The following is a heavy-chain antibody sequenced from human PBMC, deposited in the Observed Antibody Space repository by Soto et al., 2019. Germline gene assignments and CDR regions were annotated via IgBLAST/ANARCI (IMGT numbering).Heavy chain of an antibody. J-gene: IGHJ6*02. CDR1: GFMFSSYA. CDR3: ARAPHGMDV. Sequence: QEQLVESGGGVVQPGRSLRLSCVASGFMFSSYAMHWVRQAPGKGLEGVAVISYDGSKKYYTDSVKGRYTISRDDSKNTLYLQMNSLRVEDPAVYYCARAPHGMDVWGQGTTVTVSS. V-gene: IGHV3-30-3*01. CDR2: ISYDGSKK.